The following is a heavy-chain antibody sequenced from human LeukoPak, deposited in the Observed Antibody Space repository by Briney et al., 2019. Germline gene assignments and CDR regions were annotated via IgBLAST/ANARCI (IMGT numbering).Heavy chain of an antibody. CDR3: ARDLSVVVPAAIEMVDY. Sequence: EGSLRLSCAASGFTFSSYAMHWVRQAPGKGLEWVAVISYDGSNKYYADSVKGRFTISRDNSKNTLYLQMNSLRAEDTAVYYCARDLSVVVPAAIEMVDYWGQGTLATVSS. D-gene: IGHD2-2*02. V-gene: IGHV3-30-3*01. CDR1: GFTFSSYA. CDR2: ISYDGSNK. J-gene: IGHJ4*02.